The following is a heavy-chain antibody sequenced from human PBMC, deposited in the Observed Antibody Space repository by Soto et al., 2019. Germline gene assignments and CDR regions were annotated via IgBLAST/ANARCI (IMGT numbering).Heavy chain of an antibody. D-gene: IGHD3-9*01. Sequence: SETLSLTCTVSGGSISSSSYYWGWIRQPPGKGLEWIGSIYYSGSTYYNPSLKSRVTISVDTSKNQFSLKLSSVTAADTAVYYCASGGIRYFELDWFDPWGQGTLVTVSS. J-gene: IGHJ5*02. CDR1: GGSISSSSYY. V-gene: IGHV4-39*01. CDR3: ASGGIRYFELDWFDP. CDR2: IYYSGST.